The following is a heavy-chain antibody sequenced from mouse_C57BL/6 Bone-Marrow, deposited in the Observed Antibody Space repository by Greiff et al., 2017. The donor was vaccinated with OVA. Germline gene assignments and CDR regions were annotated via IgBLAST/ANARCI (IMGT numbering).Heavy chain of an antibody. Sequence: VQLQQPGAELVRPGTSVKLSCKASGYTFTSYWLHWVQQRPGQGLEWIGVIDPSDSYTNSNQKFKGKATLTVDTSSSTAYMQLSSLTSDDSAFYYCASPFYYGGSLYAMDYWGQGTSVTVSS. V-gene: IGHV1-59*01. CDR2: IDPSDSYT. CDR3: ASPFYYGGSLYAMDY. D-gene: IGHD1-1*01. J-gene: IGHJ4*01. CDR1: GYTFTSYW.